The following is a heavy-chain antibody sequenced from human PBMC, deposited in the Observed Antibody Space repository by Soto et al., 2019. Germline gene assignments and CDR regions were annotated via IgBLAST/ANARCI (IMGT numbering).Heavy chain of an antibody. V-gene: IGHV4-31*03. CDR3: ARAGPIAAAGNWFDP. J-gene: IGHJ5*02. Sequence: PSETLSLTCTVPGGSISSGGYYWSWIRQHPGKGLEWIGYIYYSGSTYYNPSLKSRVTISVDTSKNQFSLKLSSVTAADTAVYYCARAGPIAAAGNWFDPWGQGTLVTVSS. CDR2: IYYSGST. CDR1: GGSISSGGYY. D-gene: IGHD6-13*01.